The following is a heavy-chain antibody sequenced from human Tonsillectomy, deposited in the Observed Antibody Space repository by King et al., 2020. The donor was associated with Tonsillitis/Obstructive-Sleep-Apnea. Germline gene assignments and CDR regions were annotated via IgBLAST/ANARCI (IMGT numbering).Heavy chain of an antibody. CDR3: ARQQYSGYDGGLDYYYMDV. D-gene: IGHD5-12*01. CDR1: GYNFTRHW. V-gene: IGHV5-10-1*01. Sequence: VQLVESGAEVKKPGESLRISCKGSGYNFTRHWSSWGRQMPGKGLEWMGRIAPSDSYTNYSPSFQGHVTISGDKSIIIAYLQWGSLRASDTAIYYCARQQYSGYDGGLDYYYMDVWGKGTTVTVSS. CDR2: IAPSDSYT. J-gene: IGHJ6*03.